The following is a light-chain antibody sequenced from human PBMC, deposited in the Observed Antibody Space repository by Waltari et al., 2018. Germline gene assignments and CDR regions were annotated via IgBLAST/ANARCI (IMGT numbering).Light chain of an antibody. J-gene: IGLJ3*02. CDR3: VLYMGSGISV. Sequence: QTVVTQEPSFSVSPGGTVTLTCGLSSGSVSSSYYPSWYQQTPGQAPRTLFYSTNSRSSVVPDRFSGSILGNKAALTITGAQADDESDYYCVLYMGSGISVFGGGTKLTVL. CDR2: STN. CDR1: SGSVSSSYY. V-gene: IGLV8-61*01.